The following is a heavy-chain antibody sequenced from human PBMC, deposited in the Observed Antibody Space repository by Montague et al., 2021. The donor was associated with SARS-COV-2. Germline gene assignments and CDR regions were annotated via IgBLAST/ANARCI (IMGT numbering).Heavy chain of an antibody. D-gene: IGHD3-16*01. CDR1: GVSVSSNNYY. Sequence: SETLSLTCSVSGVSVSSNNYYWTWIRRPPGKGLEWIGYIYFNGNTILXPSLEGRVTTSIDTSKNHFSLRLTSVTPADTAAYYCAREVVGVKTNWLDTWGQGTLVTVSS. V-gene: IGHV4-61*03. CDR2: IYFNGNT. CDR3: AREVVGVKTNWLDT. J-gene: IGHJ5*02.